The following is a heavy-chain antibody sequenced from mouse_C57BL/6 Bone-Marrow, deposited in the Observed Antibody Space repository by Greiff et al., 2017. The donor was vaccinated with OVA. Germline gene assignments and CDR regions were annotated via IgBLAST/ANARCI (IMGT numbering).Heavy chain of an antibody. V-gene: IGHV1-26*01. CDR2: INPKNGGT. Sequence: EVQLQQSGPELVKPGASVKISCKASGYTFTDYYMNWVKQSHGKSLEWIGDINPKNGGTSYNQKFKGKATLTVDKSSSTAYMELRSLTSEDSAVYYCARNYYGSSYAWFAYWGQGTLVTVSA. J-gene: IGHJ3*01. CDR3: ARNYYGSSYAWFAY. D-gene: IGHD1-1*01. CDR1: GYTFTDYY.